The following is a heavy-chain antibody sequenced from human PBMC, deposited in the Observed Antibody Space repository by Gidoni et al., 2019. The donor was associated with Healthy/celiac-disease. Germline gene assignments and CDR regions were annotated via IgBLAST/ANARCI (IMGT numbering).Heavy chain of an antibody. J-gene: IGHJ6*02. CDR2: ISGSGGST. CDR1: GFTFSSYA. D-gene: IGHD2-2*01. CDR3: AKTHIWCSSTSCYWDYYYYGMDV. Sequence: EVQLLESGGGLVQPGGSLRLSCAASGFTFSSYAMSWVRQAPGKGLEWGSAISGSGGSTYYADSVKGRFTISRDNSKNTLYLQMNSLRAEDTAVYYCAKTHIWCSSTSCYWDYYYYGMDVWGQGTTVTVSS. V-gene: IGHV3-23*01.